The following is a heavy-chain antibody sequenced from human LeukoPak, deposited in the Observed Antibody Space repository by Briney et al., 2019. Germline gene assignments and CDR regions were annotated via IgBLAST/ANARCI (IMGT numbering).Heavy chain of an antibody. D-gene: IGHD6-6*01. CDR1: GFTFSGYA. V-gene: IGHV3-23*01. Sequence: GGSLRLSCAASGFTFSGYAMSWVRQAPGKGLEWVSGISGSGASTYYADSVKGRFTISRDNSKNTLYLQMNSLRAEDTAVYYCAKHLAARPLYYFDYWGQGTLVTVSS. CDR3: AKHLAARPLYYFDY. J-gene: IGHJ4*02. CDR2: ISGSGAST.